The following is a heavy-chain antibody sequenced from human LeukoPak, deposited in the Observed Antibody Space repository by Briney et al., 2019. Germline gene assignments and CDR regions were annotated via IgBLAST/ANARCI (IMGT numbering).Heavy chain of an antibody. CDR3: ARCEGFANWFDP. CDR1: GGSISSYY. Sequence: SETLSLTCTVSGGSISSYYWSWIRQPPGKGLEWIGYIYTSGSTNYNPSLKSRVTISVDTSKNQFSLKLSSVTAADTAVYYCARCEGFANWFDPWGQGTLVTVSS. J-gene: IGHJ5*02. CDR2: IYTSGST. V-gene: IGHV4-4*09.